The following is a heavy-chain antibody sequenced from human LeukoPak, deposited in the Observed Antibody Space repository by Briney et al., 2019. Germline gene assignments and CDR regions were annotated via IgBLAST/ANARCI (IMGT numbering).Heavy chain of an antibody. CDR3: AREGTPGYCSSTSCYSDAFDI. CDR1: GFTFSSYS. V-gene: IGHV3-21*01. Sequence: GGSLRLSCAASGFTFSSYSMNWVRQAPGKGLEWVSSISSSSSYIYYADSVKGRFTISRDNAKNSLYLKMNSLRAEDTAVYYCAREGTPGYCSSTSCYSDAFDIWGQGTMVTVSS. D-gene: IGHD2-2*01. CDR2: ISSSSSYI. J-gene: IGHJ3*02.